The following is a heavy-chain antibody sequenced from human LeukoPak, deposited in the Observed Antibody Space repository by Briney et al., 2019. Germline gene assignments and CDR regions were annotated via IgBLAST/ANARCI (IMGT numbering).Heavy chain of an antibody. D-gene: IGHD3-22*01. CDR2: MNPNNGNT. CDR1: GYTFTNYD. Sequence: ASVKVSCKASGYTFTNYDITWVRQASGEGLEWTGWMNPNNGNTGYAQRFQGRVTLTRDTSISTAYMELSSLRSEDTAVYYCARGFLDYDTTDYAFSYYWGQGTLVTVSS. J-gene: IGHJ4*02. CDR3: ARGFLDYDTTDYAFSYY. V-gene: IGHV1-8*01.